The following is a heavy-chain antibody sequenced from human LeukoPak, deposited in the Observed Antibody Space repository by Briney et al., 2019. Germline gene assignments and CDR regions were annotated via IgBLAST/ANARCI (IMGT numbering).Heavy chain of an antibody. V-gene: IGHV3-48*04. CDR2: ISSSGSTI. D-gene: IGHD2-2*01. CDR1: GFTFSSNS. Sequence: PGGSLRLSCAASGFTFSSNSMNWVRQAPGKGLEWVSYISSSGSTIYYADSVKGRFTISRDNAKNSLYLQMNSLRAEDTAVYYCATDVGEYCSSTSCEFDYWGQGTLVTVSS. CDR3: ATDVGEYCSSTSCEFDY. J-gene: IGHJ4*02.